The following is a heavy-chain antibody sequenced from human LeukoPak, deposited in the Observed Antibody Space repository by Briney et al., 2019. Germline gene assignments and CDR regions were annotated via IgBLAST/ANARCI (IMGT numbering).Heavy chain of an antibody. CDR1: GFTFSSYW. J-gene: IGHJ4*02. CDR2: IKQDGSEK. CDR3: ARERGQGYSYGYGDY. Sequence: GGSLRLSCAASGFTFSSYWMNWARQAPGKGLEWVANIKQDGSEKSYVASVKGRFTISRDNAKNSLYLQMNSLRAEDTAVYYCARERGQGYSYGYGDYWGQGTLVTVSS. V-gene: IGHV3-7*01. D-gene: IGHD5-18*01.